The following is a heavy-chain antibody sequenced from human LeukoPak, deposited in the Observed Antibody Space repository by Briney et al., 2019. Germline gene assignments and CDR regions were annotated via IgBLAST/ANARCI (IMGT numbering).Heavy chain of an antibody. V-gene: IGHV1-2*02. CDR3: ARVGIVHAFDM. D-gene: IGHD1-26*01. CDR2: INPNSGGT. J-gene: IGHJ3*02. CDR1: GYN. Sequence: ASVKVSCKASGYNVHWVRQAPGQGLEWMGWINPNSGGTNYAQKFLGRVTMTRDTSIGTVYMDLSRLRSDDTAVYYCARVGIVHAFDMWGQGTMVTVSS.